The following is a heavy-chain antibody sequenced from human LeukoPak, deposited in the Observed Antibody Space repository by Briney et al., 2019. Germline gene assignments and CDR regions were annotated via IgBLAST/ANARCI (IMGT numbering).Heavy chain of an antibody. J-gene: IGHJ4*02. CDR1: GFSFTNAC. D-gene: IGHD5-18*01. CDR2: IKSKTDGETT. V-gene: IGHV3-15*01. CDR3: SSGGYTYGSDY. Sequence: GSLRLSCAASGFSFTNACRNWVRQGPGKGLESVGRIKSKTDGETTYYAAPVTGRFTISRYDSKTTVSLQMNSLKIEDTAVYYCSSGGYTYGSDYWAEGTLVSVSS.